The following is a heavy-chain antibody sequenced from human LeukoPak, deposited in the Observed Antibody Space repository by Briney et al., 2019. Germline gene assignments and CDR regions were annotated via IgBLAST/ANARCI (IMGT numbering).Heavy chain of an antibody. CDR2: INHSGST. CDR1: GGSFSGYY. V-gene: IGHV4-34*01. Sequence: SETLSLTCAVYGGSFSGYYWSWIRQPPGKGLEWIGEINHSGSTNYNPSLKSRVTISVDTPKNQYSLKLSSVTAADTAVYYCARDSGAYCGGDCYPTAGNYFDYWGQGPWSPSPQ. D-gene: IGHD2-21*02. CDR3: ARDSGAYCGGDCYPTAGNYFDY. J-gene: IGHJ4*02.